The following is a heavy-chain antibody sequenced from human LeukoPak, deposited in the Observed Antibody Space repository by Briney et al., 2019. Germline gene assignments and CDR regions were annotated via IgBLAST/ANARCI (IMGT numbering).Heavy chain of an antibody. D-gene: IGHD6-19*01. J-gene: IGHJ5*02. CDR1: GGSFSGYY. CDR2: INHSGGT. CDR3: ARGRKIAVAVSWFDP. V-gene: IGHV4-34*01. Sequence: PSETLSLTCAVYGGSFSGYYWSWSRQPPGKGLEWIGEINHSGGTNYNPSLKSRVTISVDTSKNQFSLKLSSVTAADTAVYYCARGRKIAVAVSWFDPWGQGTLVTVSS.